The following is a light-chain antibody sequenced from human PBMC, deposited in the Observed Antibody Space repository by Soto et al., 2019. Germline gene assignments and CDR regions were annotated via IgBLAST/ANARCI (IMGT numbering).Light chain of an antibody. CDR1: SSNIGSNT. Sequence: QSVLTQPPSASGTPGQRVTISCSGRSSNIGSNTVNWYQQLPGTAPKLLIYSNNQRPSGVPDRFSGSKSGSSGSLAISGFQSEDEADYYCAAWDASLNGFVFGTGTKLTVL. J-gene: IGLJ1*01. CDR2: SNN. CDR3: AAWDASLNGFV. V-gene: IGLV1-44*01.